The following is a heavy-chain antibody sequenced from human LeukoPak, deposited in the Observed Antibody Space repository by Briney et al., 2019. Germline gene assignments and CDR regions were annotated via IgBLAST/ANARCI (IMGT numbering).Heavy chain of an antibody. CDR3: AKDRGYDFWSGYLDY. CDR1: GFTFSSYG. CDR2: IWYDGSNK. V-gene: IGHV3-33*06. D-gene: IGHD3-3*01. J-gene: IGHJ4*02. Sequence: GGSLRLSCAASGFTFSSYGMHWVRQAPGKGLEWVAVIWYDGSNKYYADSVKGRFTISRDNSKNTLYLQMNSLRAEDTAVYYCAKDRGYDFWSGYLDYWGQGTLVTISP.